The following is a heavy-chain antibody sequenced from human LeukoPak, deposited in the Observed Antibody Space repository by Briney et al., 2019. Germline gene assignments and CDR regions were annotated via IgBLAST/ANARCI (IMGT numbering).Heavy chain of an antibody. CDR2: INPSGGST. J-gene: IGHJ6*02. D-gene: IGHD6-13*01. V-gene: IGHV1-46*01. CDR3: ARERAAAAGTYYYYGMDV. Sequence: GASVKVSCKASGYTFTRYYMHWVRQAPGQGLEWMGIINPSGGSTSYAQKFQGRVTMTRDTSSSTVYMELSSLRSEDTAVYYCARERAAAAGTYYYYGMDVWGQGTTVTVSS. CDR1: GYTFTRYY.